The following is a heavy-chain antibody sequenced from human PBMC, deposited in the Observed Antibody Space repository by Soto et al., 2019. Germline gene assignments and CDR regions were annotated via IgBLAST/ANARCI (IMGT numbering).Heavy chain of an antibody. Sequence: QVQLQESGPGLVKPSQTLSLTCTVSGGSISTGGYYWNWIRQHPGKGLESIGYFYHSGSTYYNPSIKSRVTISVNTSKNQFSLKLSSVTAADTAVYYCARSVFPWGRGTLVTVSS. CDR3: ARSVFP. CDR2: FYHSGST. V-gene: IGHV4-31*03. CDR1: GGSISTGGYY. J-gene: IGHJ5*02.